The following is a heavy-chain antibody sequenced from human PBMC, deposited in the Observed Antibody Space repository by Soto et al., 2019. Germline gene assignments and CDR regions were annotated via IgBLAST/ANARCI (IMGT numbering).Heavy chain of an antibody. D-gene: IGHD2-2*03. CDR3: AKDLGYCSSTSCYRGYYYGMDV. CDR1: GFTFSSYG. J-gene: IGHJ6*02. CDR2: ISYDGSNK. Sequence: QVQLVESGGGVVQPGRSLRLSCAASGFTFSSYGMHWVRQAPGKGLEWVAVISYDGSNKYYADSVKGRFTISRDNSKNTLYLQMNSLRAEDTAVYYCAKDLGYCSSTSCYRGYYYGMDVWGQGTTVTVSS. V-gene: IGHV3-30*18.